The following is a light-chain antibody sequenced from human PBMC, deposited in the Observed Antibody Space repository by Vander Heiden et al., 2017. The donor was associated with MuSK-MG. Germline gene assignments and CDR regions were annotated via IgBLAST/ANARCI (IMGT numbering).Light chain of an antibody. J-gene: IGLJ1*01. V-gene: IGLV2-11*01. Sequence: QSALTQPRSVSGSPGQSVTISCTGTSSDVGGYNYVSWYQQHPAKAPKLMIYDVNKRPSGVPDRFSGSKSGNTASLTISGLQAEDEADYYCCSYAGSYTLYVFGTGTNVTVL. CDR1: SSDVGGYNY. CDR3: CSYAGSYTLYV. CDR2: DVN.